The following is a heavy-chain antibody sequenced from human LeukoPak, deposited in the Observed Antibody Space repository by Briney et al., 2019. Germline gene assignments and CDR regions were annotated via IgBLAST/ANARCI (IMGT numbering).Heavy chain of an antibody. CDR1: GYTFTSYY. CDR3: ARGLGDYYDSSGYYLDPYFDY. J-gene: IGHJ4*02. D-gene: IGHD3-22*01. CDR2: INPSGGST. Sequence: ASVKVSCKASGYTFTSYYMHWVRQAPGQGLEWMGIINPSGGSTSYAQKFQGRVTMTRDTSTCTVYMELSSLRSEDTAVYYCARGLGDYYDSSGYYLDPYFDYWGQGTLVTVSS. V-gene: IGHV1-46*01.